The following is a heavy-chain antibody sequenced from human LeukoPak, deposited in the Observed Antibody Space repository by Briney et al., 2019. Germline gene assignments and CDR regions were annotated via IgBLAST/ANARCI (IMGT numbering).Heavy chain of an antibody. D-gene: IGHD1-26*01. CDR3: TRPTRVGATLVPFDY. J-gene: IGHJ4*02. Sequence: GGSLRLSCAASGFTFSNYAMSWVRQAPGKGLECVSAISDSGDKTDYADSVRGRFTIYRDNSKDTLYLQMNSLKTEDTAVYYCTRPTRVGATLVPFDYWGQGTLVTVSS. V-gene: IGHV3-23*01. CDR2: ISDSGDKT. CDR1: GFTFSNYA.